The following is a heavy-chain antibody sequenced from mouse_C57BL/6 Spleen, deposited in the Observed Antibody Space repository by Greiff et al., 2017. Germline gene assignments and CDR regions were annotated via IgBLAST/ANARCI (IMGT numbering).Heavy chain of an antibody. CDR3: RGASNLAWFAY. J-gene: IGHJ3*01. CDR1: GFTFSSYA. V-gene: IGHV5-9-1*02. Sequence: EVQLVESGEGLVKPGGSLKLSCAASGFTFSSYAMSWVRQTPEKRLEWVAYISSGGDYIYYADTVKGRFTISRDNARNTLYLQMSILKSEAAAVYCGRGASNLAWFAYWGQGTLVTVSA. CDR2: ISSGGDYI. D-gene: IGHD6-1*01.